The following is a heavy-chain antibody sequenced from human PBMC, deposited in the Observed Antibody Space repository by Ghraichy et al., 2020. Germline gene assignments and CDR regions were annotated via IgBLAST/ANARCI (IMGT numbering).Heavy chain of an antibody. V-gene: IGHV3-30*18. CDR2: ISHDGRHT. Sequence: GGSLRLSCTASGFTFLSYGMHWVRQSPGKGLEWVAVISHDGRHTYYVDSVKGRFTISRDNYKNTLYLQIKDVRGDDAAMYHCAKDPRDLQSGYFDLWGRGTLGTVSS. D-gene: IGHD5-24*01. J-gene: IGHJ2*01. CDR1: GFTFLSYG. CDR3: AKDPRDLQSGYFDL.